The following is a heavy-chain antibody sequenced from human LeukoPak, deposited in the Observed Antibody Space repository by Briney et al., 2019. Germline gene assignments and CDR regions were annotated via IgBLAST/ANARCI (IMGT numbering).Heavy chain of an antibody. CDR3: ARGRYFDWLLSYYFDY. CDR2: INHSGST. CDR1: GGSFSGYY. D-gene: IGHD3-9*01. Sequence: SETLSLTCAAYGGSFSGYYWSWIRQPPGKGLEWIGEINHSGSTNYNASLKSRVTISVDTSKHQFSLKLSSVTAADTAVYYCARGRYFDWLLSYYFDYWGQGTLVTVSS. V-gene: IGHV4-34*01. J-gene: IGHJ4*02.